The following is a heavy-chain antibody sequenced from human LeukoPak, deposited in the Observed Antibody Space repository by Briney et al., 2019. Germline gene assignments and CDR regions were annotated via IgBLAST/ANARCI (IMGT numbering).Heavy chain of an antibody. J-gene: IGHJ4*02. CDR2: IIPIFGTA. CDR3: ARDRGYSGYDPFDY. V-gene: IGHV1-69*06. CDR1: GGTFSSYA. Sequence: SVKVSCKASGGTFSSYAISWVRQAPGQRLEWMGGIIPIFGTANYAQKFQGRVTITADKSTSTAYMELSSLRSEDTAVYYCARDRGYSGYDPFDYWGQGTLVTVSS. D-gene: IGHD5-12*01.